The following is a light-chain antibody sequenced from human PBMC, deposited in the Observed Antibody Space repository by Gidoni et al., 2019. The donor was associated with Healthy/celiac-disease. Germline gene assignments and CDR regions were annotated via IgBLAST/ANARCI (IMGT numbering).Light chain of an antibody. J-gene: IGKJ3*01. Sequence: DIQMTQSPSSLSASVGDRVTITCQASQDISNYLNWYRHKPGKAPYVLIYDASNLETGFPSTFSGSGSGTEFTFTISSLQPEDIATYYCQQYDNVPPDTFGPGTKVEIK. CDR1: QDISNY. CDR2: DAS. CDR3: QQYDNVPPDT. V-gene: IGKV1-33*01.